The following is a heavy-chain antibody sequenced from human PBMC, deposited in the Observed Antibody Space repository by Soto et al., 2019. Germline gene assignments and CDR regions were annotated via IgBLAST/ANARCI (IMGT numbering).Heavy chain of an antibody. Sequence: GGSLRLSCAASGFTFSSYAMSWVRQAPGKGLEWVSAISGSGGSTYYADSVKGRFTISRDNSKNTLYLQMNSLRDEDTAVYYCAKWGLEFDDYIWGSYRYTSTDAFDIWGQGTMVTVSS. CDR1: GFTFSSYA. CDR3: AKWGLEFDDYIWGSYRYTSTDAFDI. CDR2: ISGSGGST. D-gene: IGHD3-16*02. J-gene: IGHJ3*02. V-gene: IGHV3-23*01.